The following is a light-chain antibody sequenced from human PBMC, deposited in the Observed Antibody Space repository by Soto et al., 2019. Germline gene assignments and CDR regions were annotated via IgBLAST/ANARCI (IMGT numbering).Light chain of an antibody. V-gene: IGKV3-15*01. Sequence: IVMTQSPATVSVSPGERATLSCRASQAISDNLAWYQHKPGQPPRLLIYDASTRATGIPARFSGGGSGTEFTLTISSLQSEDFAIYYCQQYNTWPITFGQGTRLAIK. CDR1: QAISDN. CDR2: DAS. CDR3: QQYNTWPIT. J-gene: IGKJ5*01.